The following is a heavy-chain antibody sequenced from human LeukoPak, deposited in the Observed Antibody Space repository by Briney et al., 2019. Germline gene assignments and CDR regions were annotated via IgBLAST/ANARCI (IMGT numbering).Heavy chain of an antibody. Sequence: GGSLRVSCAASGFTFSAYWMSWVRQAPGKGLEWVANIREDGSEKYYVDSVKGQFTISRDNAKNSLFLQMDSLRAEDTAVYYCARDLAGHYYGSGSSFDYWGQGTLVTVSS. J-gene: IGHJ4*02. V-gene: IGHV3-7*01. CDR2: IREDGSEK. CDR1: GFTFSAYW. CDR3: ARDLAGHYYGSGSSFDY. D-gene: IGHD3-10*01.